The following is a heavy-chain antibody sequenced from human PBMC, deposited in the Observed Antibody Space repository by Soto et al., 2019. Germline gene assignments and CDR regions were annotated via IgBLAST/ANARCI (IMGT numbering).Heavy chain of an antibody. CDR2: ISGYNGNT. CDR1: GYTFSNYV. D-gene: IGHD6-6*01. J-gene: IGHJ4*02. CDR3: AREGQLGY. V-gene: IGHV1-18*01. Sequence: QVQLVRSGAEVKKPGASVKVSCQASGYTFSNYVFSWVRQAPGQGLEWMGWISGYNGNTNYAERLEGRVTMTTDTSTSTAYMELKSLRYDDTAVYYCAREGQLGYWGQGTPVTVSS.